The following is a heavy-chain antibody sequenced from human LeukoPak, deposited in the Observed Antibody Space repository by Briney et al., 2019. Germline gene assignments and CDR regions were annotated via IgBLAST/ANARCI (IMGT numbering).Heavy chain of an antibody. CDR2: IWYDGSNK. CDR3: ARDRARCSSTSCYTAEYFQH. D-gene: IGHD2-2*02. J-gene: IGHJ1*01. V-gene: IGHV3-33*01. CDR1: GFTFSSYG. Sequence: GGSLRLSCAASGFTFSSYGMHWVRQAPGKGLEWVAVIWYDGSNKYYADSVKGRFTISRDNSKNTLYLQMNSLRAEDTAVYYCARDRARCSSTSCYTAEYFQHWGQSTLVTVSS.